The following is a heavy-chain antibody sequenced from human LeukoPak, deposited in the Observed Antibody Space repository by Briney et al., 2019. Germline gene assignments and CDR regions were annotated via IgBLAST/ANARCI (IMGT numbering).Heavy chain of an antibody. J-gene: IGHJ6*03. CDR2: IYYSGST. Sequence: SETLSLTCTVSGGSISSSSYYWGWIRQPPGKGLEWIGSIYYSGSTYYNPSLKSRVTISVDTSKNQFSLKLSSVTAADTAVYYSATGYSSGWYYYYMDVWGKGTTVTVSS. CDR3: ATGYSSGWYYYYMDV. CDR1: GGSISSSSYY. V-gene: IGHV4-39*01. D-gene: IGHD6-19*01.